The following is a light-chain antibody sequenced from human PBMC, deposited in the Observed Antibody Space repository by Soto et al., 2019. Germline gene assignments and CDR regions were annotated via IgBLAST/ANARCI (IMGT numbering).Light chain of an antibody. V-gene: IGLV2-23*02. CDR1: SSDVGSYNL. Sequence: QSVLTQPASVSGSPGQSITISCTRTSSDVGSYNLVSWYQQHPGKAPKLMIYEVSKRPSGVSNRLSGSKSGNTASLTISGLQAEDEADYYCCSYAGSSTYVFGTGTKVTVL. CDR2: EVS. CDR3: CSYAGSSTYV. J-gene: IGLJ1*01.